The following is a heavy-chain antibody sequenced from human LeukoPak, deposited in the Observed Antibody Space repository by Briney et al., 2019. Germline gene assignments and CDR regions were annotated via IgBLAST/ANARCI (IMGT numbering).Heavy chain of an antibody. Sequence: EASETLSLTCTVSGASVGGAGYYWSWIRQPPGGGLEWIGYIYYISNTNYNPSLKSRVTMSVDPSKNQFSLKLNSVTAADTAVYYCARTQSQSGSYRYYFGYWGQGTLVTVSS. CDR1: GASVGGAGYY. D-gene: IGHD1-26*01. CDR2: IYYISNT. V-gene: IGHV4-61*08. J-gene: IGHJ4*02. CDR3: ARTQSQSGSYRYYFGY.